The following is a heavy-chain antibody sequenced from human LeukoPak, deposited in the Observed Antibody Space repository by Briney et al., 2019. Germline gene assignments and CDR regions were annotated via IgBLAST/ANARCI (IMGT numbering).Heavy chain of an antibody. CDR3: ARDQYDTWSRRGNFDS. V-gene: IGHV3-74*01. Sequence: PGGSLRLSCAASGFTFSSYWMHWVRQAPGKGLVWVSRINTDGSNTDYADFVKGRFTVSRDNAKNTVYLQMNSLRAEDTAVFYCARDQYDTWSRRGNFDSWGQGTLVIVSS. CDR1: GFTFSSYW. CDR2: INTDGSNT. D-gene: IGHD3-3*01. J-gene: IGHJ4*02.